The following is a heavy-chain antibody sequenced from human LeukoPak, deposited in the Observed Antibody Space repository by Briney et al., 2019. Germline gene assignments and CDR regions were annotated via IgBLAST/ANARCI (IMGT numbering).Heavy chain of an antibody. CDR2: ISAYNGNT. V-gene: IGHV1-18*01. J-gene: IGHJ4*02. D-gene: IGHD1-26*01. CDR1: GYTFTSYG. Sequence: GASVKVSCKASGYTFTSYGISWVRQAPGQGLEWMGWISAYNGNTNYAQKLQGRVTMTTDTSTSTAYMELRSLRSDDTAVYYCARDAEWELHAATSDYWGQGTLVTVSS. CDR3: ARDAEWELHAATSDY.